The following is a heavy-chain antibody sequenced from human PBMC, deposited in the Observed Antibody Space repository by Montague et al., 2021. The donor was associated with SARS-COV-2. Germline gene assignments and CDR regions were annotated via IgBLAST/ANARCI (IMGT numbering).Heavy chain of an antibody. D-gene: IGHD1-7*01. CDR3: ARGRTGTTFYYYYYYGMDV. Sequence: SETLSLTCAVYGGFFSGYYWSWIRQPPGKGLEWIGEINHSGSTNYNPSLKSRVTISVDTSKNQFSLKLSSVTAADTAVYYCARGRTGTTFYYYYYYGMDVWGQGTTVTVSS. J-gene: IGHJ6*02. V-gene: IGHV4-34*01. CDR2: INHSGST. CDR1: GGFFSGYY.